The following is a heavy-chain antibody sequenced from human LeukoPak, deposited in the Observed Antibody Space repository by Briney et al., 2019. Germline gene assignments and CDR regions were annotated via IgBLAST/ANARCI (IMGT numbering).Heavy chain of an antibody. J-gene: IGHJ6*03. CDR1: GFTFSSYS. CDR2: ISSSSSTI. D-gene: IGHD3-10*01. Sequence: GGSLRLSCAASGFTFSSYSMNWVRQAPGKGLEWVSYISSSSSTIFYADSVKGRFTISRDTAKNSLYLQMNSLRAEDTAVYYCARGGIRGGTYYYYMDVWGKGTTVTVSS. CDR3: ARGGIRGGTYYYYMDV. V-gene: IGHV3-48*01.